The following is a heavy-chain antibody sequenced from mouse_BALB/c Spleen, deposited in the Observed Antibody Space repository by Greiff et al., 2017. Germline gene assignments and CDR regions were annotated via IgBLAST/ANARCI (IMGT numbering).Heavy chain of an antibody. J-gene: IGHJ1*01. Sequence: VKMMESGPGLVAPSQSLSITCTVSGFSLTSYGVHWVRQPPGKGLEWLGVIWAGGSTNYNSALMSRLSISKDNSKSQVFLKMNSLQTDDTAMYYCARDGGLRRPWYFDVWGAGTTVTVSS. CDR2: IWAGGST. CDR3: ARDGGLRRPWYFDV. CDR1: GFSLTSYG. V-gene: IGHV2-9*02. D-gene: IGHD2-2*01.